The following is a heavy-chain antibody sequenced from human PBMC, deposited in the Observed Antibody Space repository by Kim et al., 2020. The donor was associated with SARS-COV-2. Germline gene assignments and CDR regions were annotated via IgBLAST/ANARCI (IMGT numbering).Heavy chain of an antibody. CDR1: GFTFSSYW. J-gene: IGHJ4*02. Sequence: GSLRLSCAASGFTFSSYWMHWVRQAPGKGLVWVSHINTDGSTTNYADSVKGRFIISRDDAKNTLYLQMNSLRAGDTAVYYCVRSGGYPDYWGQGTLVTV. CDR2: INTDGSTT. D-gene: IGHD3-22*01. V-gene: IGHV3-74*01. CDR3: VRSGGYPDY.